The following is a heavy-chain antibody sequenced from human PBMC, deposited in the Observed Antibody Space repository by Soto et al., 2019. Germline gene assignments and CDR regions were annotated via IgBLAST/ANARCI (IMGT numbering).Heavy chain of an antibody. V-gene: IGHV1-69*02. D-gene: IGHD2-15*01. Sequence: QVQLVQSGAEVKKPGSSVKVSCKASGGTFSSYTISWVRQAPGQGLEWMGRIIPILGIANYEQKFQGRVTITAEKSPSTAYMELSSLRTEDTAVYYCAGAVAATLNYYYYYMDVWGKGTTVTVSS. CDR3: AGAVAATLNYYYYYMDV. CDR1: GGTFSSYT. CDR2: IIPILGIA. J-gene: IGHJ6*03.